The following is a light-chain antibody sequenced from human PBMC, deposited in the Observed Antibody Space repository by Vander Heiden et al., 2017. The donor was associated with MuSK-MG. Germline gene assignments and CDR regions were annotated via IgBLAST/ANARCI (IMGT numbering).Light chain of an antibody. Sequence: QSALTQPRSVSGSPGQSVTISCTGTSSDVGGYNYVSWYQQHPDKAPKLMIYDVIKRPSGVPDRFSGSKSGNTASLTISGLQAEDEADYYCCSYAGSYTFMVFGGGTKLTVL. CDR2: DVI. V-gene: IGLV2-11*01. J-gene: IGLJ3*02. CDR1: SSDVGGYNY. CDR3: CSYAGSYTFMV.